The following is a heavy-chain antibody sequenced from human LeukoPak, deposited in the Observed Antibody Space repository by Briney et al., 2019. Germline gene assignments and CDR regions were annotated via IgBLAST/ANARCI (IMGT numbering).Heavy chain of an antibody. J-gene: IGHJ4*02. Sequence: PSETLSLTCSVSGGSISSSSYYWDWIRQPPGKGLEWIGRIYYSGSTYYNPSLKSRVTISVDTSKNQFSLKLSSVTAADTAVYYCARVMVGVRGLHFDDWGQGTLVTVSS. CDR2: IYYSGST. V-gene: IGHV4-39*01. D-gene: IGHD3-10*01. CDR1: GGSISSSSYY. CDR3: ARVMVGVRGLHFDD.